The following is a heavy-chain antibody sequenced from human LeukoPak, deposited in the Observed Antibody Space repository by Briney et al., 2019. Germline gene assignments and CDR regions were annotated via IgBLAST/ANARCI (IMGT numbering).Heavy chain of an antibody. CDR2: IYHSGST. V-gene: IGHV4-38-2*01. CDR1: GYSISSGYY. Sequence: SETLSLTCAVSGYSISSGYYWGWIRQPPGKGLEWIGSIYHSGSTYYNPSLKSRVTISVDTSKNQFSLKLSSVTAADTAVYYCGRAGFGTAYNRFYYYMDVWGKGTTVTVSS. CDR3: GRAGFGTAYNRFYYYMDV. D-gene: IGHD3-16*01. J-gene: IGHJ6*03.